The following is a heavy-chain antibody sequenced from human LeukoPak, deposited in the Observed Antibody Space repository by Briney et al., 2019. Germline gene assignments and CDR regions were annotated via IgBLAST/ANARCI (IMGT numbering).Heavy chain of an antibody. CDR1: GFTFSSYW. CDR2: VKQDGSEK. J-gene: IGHJ4*02. D-gene: IGHD3-10*01. V-gene: IGHV3-7*03. CDR3: ASRDGSGSYYRYFDY. Sequence: GGSLRLSCAASGFTFSSYWMSWVRQAPGKGLERVANVKQDGSEKYYVDSVKGRFTISRDNAKNSLYLQMNSLRAEDTAVYYCASRDGSGSYYRYFDYWGQGTLVTVSS.